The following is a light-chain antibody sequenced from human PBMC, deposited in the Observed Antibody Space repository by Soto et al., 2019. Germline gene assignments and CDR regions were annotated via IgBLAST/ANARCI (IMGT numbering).Light chain of an antibody. V-gene: IGKV3D-20*02. CDR2: GAS. CDR3: QQRSSWPLT. J-gene: IGKJ4*01. CDR1: QSVSSSY. Sequence: IVLTQSRSTLSLSPGRRATLPCRASQSVSSSYLAWYQQKPGQAPRLXIYGASSRATGIPARFSGSGYGTDFTLTISSLEPEDFAVYYCQQRSSWPLTFGGGTKVDIK.